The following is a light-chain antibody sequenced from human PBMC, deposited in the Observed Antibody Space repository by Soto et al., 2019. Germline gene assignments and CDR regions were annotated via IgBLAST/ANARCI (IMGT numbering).Light chain of an antibody. CDR2: DVS. CDR1: SSDVGGYNS. CDR3: SSYTTGGSYV. J-gene: IGLJ1*01. V-gene: IGLV2-14*01. Sequence: QSTLTQPACVSGSPGLSIAISCTGTSSDVGGYNSVSWYQQHPGKAPKLMIYDVSNRPSGVSNRFSGSKSGNTASLTISGLQAEDEGDYYCSSYTTGGSYVFGTGTKLTVL.